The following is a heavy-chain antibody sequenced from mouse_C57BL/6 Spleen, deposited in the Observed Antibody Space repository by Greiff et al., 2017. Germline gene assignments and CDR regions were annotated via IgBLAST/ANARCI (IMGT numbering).Heavy chain of an antibody. Sequence: QVQLQQPGAELVRPGSSVKLSCKASGYTFTSYWMHWVKQRPIQGLEWIGNIDPSDSETHYNQKFKDKATLTVDKSSSTAYMQLSSLTSEDSAVYYCARGTSQATWFANWGQGTLVTVSA. D-gene: IGHD3-2*02. CDR1: GYTFTSYW. CDR3: ARGTSQATWFAN. J-gene: IGHJ3*01. CDR2: IDPSDSET. V-gene: IGHV1-52*01.